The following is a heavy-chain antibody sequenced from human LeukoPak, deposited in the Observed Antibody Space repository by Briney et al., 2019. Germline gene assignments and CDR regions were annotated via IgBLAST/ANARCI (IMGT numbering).Heavy chain of an antibody. CDR1: GGTFSSYA. CDR2: IIPIFGTA. Sequence: SVKVSCKASGGTFSSYAISWVRQAPGQGLEWMGGIIPIFGTANYAQKFQGRVTITTDESTSTAYMELSSLRSEDTAVYYCAREGAASGGDHGAFDIWGQGTMVTVSS. CDR3: AREGAASGGDHGAFDI. V-gene: IGHV1-69*05. J-gene: IGHJ3*02. D-gene: IGHD3-16*01.